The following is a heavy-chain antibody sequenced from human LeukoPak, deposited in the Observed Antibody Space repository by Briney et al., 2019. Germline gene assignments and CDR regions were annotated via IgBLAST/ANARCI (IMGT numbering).Heavy chain of an antibody. CDR2: IYYSGST. J-gene: IGHJ4*02. CDR1: GGSISSSSYY. Sequence: SETLSLTCTVSGGSISSSSYYWGWIRQPPGKGLEWIGSIYYSGSTYYNPSLKSRVTISVDTSKNQFSLKLSSVTAADTAVYYCVRGRELRYFDWLLYPFDYWGQGTLVTVSS. CDR3: VRGRELRYFDWLLYPFDY. V-gene: IGHV4-39*01. D-gene: IGHD3-9*01.